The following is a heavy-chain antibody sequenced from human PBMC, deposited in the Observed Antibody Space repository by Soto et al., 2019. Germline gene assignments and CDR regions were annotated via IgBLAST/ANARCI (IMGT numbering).Heavy chain of an antibody. CDR1: GYTFTSFD. CDR2: MNPNSRNT. D-gene: IGHD1-26*01. J-gene: IGHJ4*02. V-gene: IGHV1-8*01. CDR3: ARGRDKRWEFPRSPDY. Sequence: QVQLVQSGAEVKKPGASVKVSCQASGYTFTSFDITWVRQATGQGLEWIGWMNPNSRNTGYAQRFQGRVTMTMDTSISTAYMELSSLRSEDTAVYFCARGRDKRWEFPRSPDYWGQGTLVTVSS.